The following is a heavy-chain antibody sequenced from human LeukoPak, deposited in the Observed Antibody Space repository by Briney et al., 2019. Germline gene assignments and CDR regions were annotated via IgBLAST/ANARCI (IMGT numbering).Heavy chain of an antibody. CDR2: INPTGGST. D-gene: IGHD6-6*01. CDR1: GYTFPSYL. Sequence: GASVRVPCTASGYTFPSYLMHWVRQAPGQGLEWMGIINPTGGSTTYAQKFQGRVTMTRDTSTSTVYMELSSLRSDDTAVYYCARTAARRFDYWGQGTLVTVSS. CDR3: ARTAARRFDY. V-gene: IGHV1-46*01. J-gene: IGHJ4*02.